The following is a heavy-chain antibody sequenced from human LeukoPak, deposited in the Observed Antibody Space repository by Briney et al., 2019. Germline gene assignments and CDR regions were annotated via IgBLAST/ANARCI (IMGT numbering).Heavy chain of an antibody. V-gene: IGHV4-34*01. CDR2: INHSGST. Sequence: NTSETLSLTCAVYGGSFSGYYWSWIRQPPGKGLEWIGEINHSGSTNYNPSLKSRVTISIDTSKNQFSLKVTSVTAADTAVYYCARDPPAIRNYQKIHHGMNVWGQGTTVTV. D-gene: IGHD1-7*01. CDR3: ARDPPAIRNYQKIHHGMNV. J-gene: IGHJ6*02. CDR1: GGSFSGYY.